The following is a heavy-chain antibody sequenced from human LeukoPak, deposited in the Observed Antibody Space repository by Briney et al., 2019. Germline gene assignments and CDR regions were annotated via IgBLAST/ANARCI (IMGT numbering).Heavy chain of an antibody. J-gene: IGHJ4*02. D-gene: IGHD1-7*01. CDR3: ARVSTGITYELQDPPGY. Sequence: GGSLRLSCAASGFTFSSYGMHWARQAPGKGLEWVAVISYDGSNKYYADSVKGRFTIPRDNSKNTLYLQMNSLRAEDTAVYYCARVSTGITYELQDPPGYWGQGTLVTVSS. CDR2: ISYDGSNK. CDR1: GFTFSSYG. V-gene: IGHV3-30*19.